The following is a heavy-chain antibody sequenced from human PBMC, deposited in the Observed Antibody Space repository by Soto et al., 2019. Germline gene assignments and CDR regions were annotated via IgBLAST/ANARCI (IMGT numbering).Heavy chain of an antibody. CDR1: GGSISSSNW. CDR2: IYHSGST. Sequence: PSETLSLTCAVSGGSISSSNWWSWVRQPPGKGLEWIGEIYHSGSTYYNPSLKSRVTMSVDPSKNQFSLKLISVTAADTAVYYCARHWITMVRGVCHFDYWGQGTLVTVSS. D-gene: IGHD3-10*01. V-gene: IGHV4-4*02. CDR3: ARHWITMVRGVCHFDY. J-gene: IGHJ4*02.